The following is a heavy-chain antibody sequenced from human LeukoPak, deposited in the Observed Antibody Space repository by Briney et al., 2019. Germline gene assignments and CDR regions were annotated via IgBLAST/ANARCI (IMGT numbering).Heavy chain of an antibody. CDR2: ISSSGSTI. V-gene: IGHV3-11*01. Sequence: GGSLRLSCAASGFTFSDYYMSWIRQAPGKGLEWVSYISSSGSTIYYADSVKGRFTISRDNAKNSLYLQMNSLRAEDTAVYYCEAAVAGKLFDYWGQGTLVTVSS. CDR1: GFTFSDYY. D-gene: IGHD6-19*01. CDR3: EAAVAGKLFDY. J-gene: IGHJ4*02.